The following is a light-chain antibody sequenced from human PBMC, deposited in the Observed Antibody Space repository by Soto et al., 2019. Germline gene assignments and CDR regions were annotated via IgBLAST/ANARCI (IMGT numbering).Light chain of an antibody. CDR1: QSVRSNS. J-gene: IGKJ4*01. V-gene: IGKV3-20*01. CDR3: QQYGRSPPT. CDR2: GAS. Sequence: EIVLTQSPGTLSLSPGERATLSCRASQSVRSNSLAWYQQKPGQAPRLLIYGASTRATGIPDRFSGSGSGTDFTLTITGLEPEDLAVFYCQQYGRSPPTFGGGTNIEIK.